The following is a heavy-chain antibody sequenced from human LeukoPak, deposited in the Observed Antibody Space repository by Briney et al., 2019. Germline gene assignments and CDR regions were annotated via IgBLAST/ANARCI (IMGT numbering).Heavy chain of an antibody. V-gene: IGHV1-46*01. D-gene: IGHD5-18*01. CDR1: GNTFTSYY. Sequence: ASVKVSCKASGNTFTSYYLHWVRQAPGQGLEWMGIINPSGGSTNYAQKLQGRVTMTTDTSTSTAYMELRSLRSDDTAVYYCAREDGYSYGLFDYWGQGTLVTVSS. CDR2: INPSGGST. CDR3: AREDGYSYGLFDY. J-gene: IGHJ4*02.